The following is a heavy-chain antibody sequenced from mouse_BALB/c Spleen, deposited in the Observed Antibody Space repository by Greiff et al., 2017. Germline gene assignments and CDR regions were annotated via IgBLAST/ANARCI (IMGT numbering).Heavy chain of an antibody. CDR1: GYTFTSYW. J-gene: IGHJ4*01. D-gene: IGHD2-4*01. CDR3: TRSTMIPYYYAMDY. V-gene: IGHV1-69*02. Sequence: VQLQQPGAELVRPGASVKLSCKASGYTFTSYWITWVTQRPGQGLEWIGNIYPSDSYTNYNQKFKDKATLTVDKSSSTAYMQLSSPTSEDSAVYYCTRSTMIPYYYAMDYWGQGTSVTVSS. CDR2: IYPSDSYT.